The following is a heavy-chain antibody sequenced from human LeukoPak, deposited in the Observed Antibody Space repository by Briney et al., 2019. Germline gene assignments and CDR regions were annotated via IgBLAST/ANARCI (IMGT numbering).Heavy chain of an antibody. CDR1: GGSISSSLYH. CDR3: ARAHYDFWSGYYTFDY. D-gene: IGHD3-3*01. CDR2: IYYTGTT. J-gene: IGHJ4*02. V-gene: IGHV4-39*07. Sequence: PSETLSLTCTVSGGSISSSLYHWGWIRQSPGKNLEWLGSIYYTGTTHYNPSLKSRVTISVDTSKNQFSLKLSSVTAADTAVYYCARAHYDFWSGYYTFDYWGQGALVTVSS.